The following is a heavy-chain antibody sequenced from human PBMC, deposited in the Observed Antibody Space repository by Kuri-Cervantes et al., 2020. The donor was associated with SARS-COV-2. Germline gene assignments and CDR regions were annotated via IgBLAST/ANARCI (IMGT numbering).Heavy chain of an antibody. V-gene: IGHV4-34*01. D-gene: IGHD4-11*01. Sequence: SETLSLTCAVYGGSFRGYYWSWIRQPPGKGLEWIGEINHSGSTNDNPYLKSRVTISVDTSKNQFPLKLSSVTAADTAVYYCARRINYWWFDPWGQGTLVTVSS. CDR3: ARRINYWWFDP. CDR1: GGSFRGYY. J-gene: IGHJ5*02. CDR2: INHSGST.